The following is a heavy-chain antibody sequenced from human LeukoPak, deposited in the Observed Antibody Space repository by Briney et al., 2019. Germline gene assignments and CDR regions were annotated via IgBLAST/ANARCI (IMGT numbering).Heavy chain of an antibody. CDR1: GGSISSYY. V-gene: IGHV4-59*01. CDR2: IYYSGGT. J-gene: IGHJ4*02. Sequence: SGTLCLTCAVSGGSISSYYWSWIRQPPGKGLEWVWDIYYSGGTNYNPSLKSRGTISVDSSNTPFSLQLRSVTAADTAVYYCESERTATNNEYYFAYWGQGTLVPVSS. D-gene: IGHD2-21*02. CDR3: ESERTATNNEYYFAY.